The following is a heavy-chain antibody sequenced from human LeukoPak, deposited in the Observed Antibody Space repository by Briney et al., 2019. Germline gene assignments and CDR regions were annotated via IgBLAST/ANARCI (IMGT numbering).Heavy chain of an antibody. V-gene: IGHV4-39*07. Sequence: SETLSLTCTVSGGSITSSSYYWGWIRQPPGTGLEWIGSIYYSGSTYYNPSLKSRVTISVDTSKNQFSLKLSSVTAADTAVYSCARGRGVFDPWGQGTLVTVSS. D-gene: IGHD3-10*01. CDR3: ARGRGVFDP. CDR2: IYYSGST. J-gene: IGHJ5*02. CDR1: GGSITSSSYY.